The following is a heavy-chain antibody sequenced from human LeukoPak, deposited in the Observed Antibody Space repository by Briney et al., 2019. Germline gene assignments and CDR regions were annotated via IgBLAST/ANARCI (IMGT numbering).Heavy chain of an antibody. V-gene: IGHV3-30*04. CDR2: ISYDGSNK. CDR3: ARGQQLVLNRDYYYYMDV. CDR1: GFTFSSYA. Sequence: PGGSLRLSCAASGFTFSSYAMHWVRQAPGKGLEWVAVISYDGSNKYYADSVKGRFTISRDNSKNTLYLQMNSLRAEDTAVYYCARGQQLVLNRDYYYYMDVWGKGTTVTVSS. D-gene: IGHD6-13*01. J-gene: IGHJ6*03.